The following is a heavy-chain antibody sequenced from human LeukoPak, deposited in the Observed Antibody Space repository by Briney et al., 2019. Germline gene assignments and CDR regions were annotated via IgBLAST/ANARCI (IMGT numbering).Heavy chain of an antibody. J-gene: IGHJ4*02. D-gene: IGHD3-3*01. CDR2: ISYDGSNK. CDR3: ARGITIFGVVIIRYFDY. CDR1: GFTFSSYG. Sequence: GRSLRLSCAASGFTFSSYGMHWVRQAPGKGLEWVAVISYDGSNKYYADSVKGRFTISRDNSKNTLYLQMNSLRTEDTAVYYCARGITIFGVVIIRYFDYWGQGTLVTVYS. V-gene: IGHV3-30*03.